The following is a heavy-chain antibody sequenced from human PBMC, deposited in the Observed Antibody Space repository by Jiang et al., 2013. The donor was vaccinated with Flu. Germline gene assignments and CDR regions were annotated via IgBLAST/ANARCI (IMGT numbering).Heavy chain of an antibody. CDR2: IYYSGST. CDR3: ARDPGKYLDTAMANYWYFDL. Sequence: TLSLTCTVSGGSISSYYWSWIRQPPGKGLEWIGYIYYSGSTNYNPSLKSRVTISVDTSKNQFSLKLSSVTAADTAVYYCARDPGKYLDTAMANYWYFDLWGRGTLVTVSS. V-gene: IGHV4-59*01. D-gene: IGHD5-18*01. CDR1: GGSISSYY. J-gene: IGHJ2*01.